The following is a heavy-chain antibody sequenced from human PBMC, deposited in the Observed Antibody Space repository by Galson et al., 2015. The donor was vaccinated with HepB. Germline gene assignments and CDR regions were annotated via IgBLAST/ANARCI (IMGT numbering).Heavy chain of an antibody. CDR2: ISSSGSTI. CDR3: ARGNMVRGVPLFDY. D-gene: IGHD3-10*01. V-gene: IGHV3-48*03. J-gene: IGHJ4*02. CDR1: GFTFSSYE. Sequence: SLRLSCAASGFTFSSYEMNWVCQAPGKGLEWVSYISSSGSTIYYADSVKGRFTISRDNAKNSLYLQMNSLRAEDTAVYYCARGNMVRGVPLFDYWGQGTLVTVSS.